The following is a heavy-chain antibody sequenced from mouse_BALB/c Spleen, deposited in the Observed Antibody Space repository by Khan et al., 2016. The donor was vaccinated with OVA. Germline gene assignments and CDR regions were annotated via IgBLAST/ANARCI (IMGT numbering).Heavy chain of an antibody. CDR3: ARSATITTVVATDFDY. J-gene: IGHJ2*01. CDR2: ISYSGRT. V-gene: IGHV3-2*02. Sequence: EVQLQESGPGLVKPSQSLSLTCTVTGYSITSDYAWNWIRQFPGNKLEWMGYISYSGRTSYNPSLKSRISITRDTSKNQFFLPLNSVTTEDTATYYCARSATITTVVATDFDYWGQGTTLPVSS. D-gene: IGHD1-1*01. CDR1: GYSITSDYA.